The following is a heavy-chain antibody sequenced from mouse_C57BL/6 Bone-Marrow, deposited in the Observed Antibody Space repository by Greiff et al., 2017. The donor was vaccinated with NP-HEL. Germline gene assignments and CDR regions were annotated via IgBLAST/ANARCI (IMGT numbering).Heavy chain of an antibody. CDR1: GYTFTSYW. J-gene: IGHJ3*01. CDR2: IDPSDSYT. V-gene: IGHV1-59*01. D-gene: IGHD2-4*01. CDR3: ARTYYDYDNFAY. Sequence: VQLQQPGAELVRPGTSVKLSCKASGYTFTSYWMHWVKQRPGQGLEWIGVIDPSDSYTNYNQKFKGKATLTVDTSSSTAYMQLSSLTSEDSAVYYCARTYYDYDNFAYWGQGTLVTVSA.